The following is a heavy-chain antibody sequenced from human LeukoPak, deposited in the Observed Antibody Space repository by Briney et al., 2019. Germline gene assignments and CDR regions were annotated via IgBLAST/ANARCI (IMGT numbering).Heavy chain of an antibody. CDR1: GGAFSSYA. D-gene: IGHD3-9*01. CDR3: ARGYYDILTGYRTFDY. CDR2: IIPIFGTA. V-gene: IGHV1-69*06. Sequence: SVKVSCKASGGAFSSYAISWVRQAPGQGLEWMGGIIPIFGTANYAQKFQGRVTITADKSTSTAYMELSSLRSEDTAVYYCARGYYDILTGYRTFDYWGQGTLVTVSS. J-gene: IGHJ4*02.